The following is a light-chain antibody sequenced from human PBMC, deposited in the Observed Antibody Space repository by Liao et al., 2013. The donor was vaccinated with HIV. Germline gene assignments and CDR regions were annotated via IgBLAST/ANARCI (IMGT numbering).Light chain of an antibody. CDR1: NIRSRG. CDR3: QVWDSSTANLYV. V-gene: IGLV3-21*04. J-gene: IGLJ1*01. Sequence: YVLTQPPSVSVAPGQTAVMTCGGNNIRSRGVHWYQQRPGQAPVLVMYYDQNRPSGIPERISGSNSGNTATLTISWVEAGDEADYYCQVWDSSTANLYVFGPGTKLTVL. CDR2: YDQ.